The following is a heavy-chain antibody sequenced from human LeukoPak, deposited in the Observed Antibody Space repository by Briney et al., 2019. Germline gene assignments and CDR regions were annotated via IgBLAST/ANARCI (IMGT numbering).Heavy chain of an antibody. CDR2: IYNSEST. J-gene: IGHJ5*02. CDR3: ARVKGSNWFDP. D-gene: IGHD6-6*01. V-gene: IGHV4-59*01. Sequence: SETLSLTCTVSGVSISIYSWSWIRQPPGKGLEWIGYIYNSESTYYNPSLKSRVTISLDTSKNQFSLRLNSVTAADTAVYYCARVKGSNWFDPWGQGTLVTVSS. CDR1: GVSISIYS.